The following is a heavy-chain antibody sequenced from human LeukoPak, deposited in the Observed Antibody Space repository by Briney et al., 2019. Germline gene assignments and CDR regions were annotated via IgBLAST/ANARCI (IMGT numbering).Heavy chain of an antibody. D-gene: IGHD2-21*02. J-gene: IGHJ4*02. V-gene: IGHV1-18*04. CDR2: ISAYNGNT. CDR1: GYTFTGYY. CDR3: ARDYCGGDCYTSFDY. Sequence: ASVKVSCKTSGYTFTGYYMHWVRQAPGQGLEWMGWISAYNGNTNYAQKLQGRVTMTTDTSTSTAYMELRSLRSDDTAVYYCARDYCGGDCYTSFDYWGQGTLVTVSS.